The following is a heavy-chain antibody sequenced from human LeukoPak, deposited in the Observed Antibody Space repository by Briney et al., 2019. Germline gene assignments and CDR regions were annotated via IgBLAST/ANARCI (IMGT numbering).Heavy chain of an antibody. CDR1: GFTFSDYY. Sequence: GGSLRLSCAASGFTFSDYYMSWIRQAPGKGLEWVSYISSSGSTIYYADSVKGRFTISRDNAKNSLYLQVNSLRAEDTAVYYCAARISGYVYYYMDVWGKGTTVTVSS. J-gene: IGHJ6*03. CDR3: AARISGYVYYYMDV. V-gene: IGHV3-11*04. CDR2: ISSSGSTI. D-gene: IGHD5-12*01.